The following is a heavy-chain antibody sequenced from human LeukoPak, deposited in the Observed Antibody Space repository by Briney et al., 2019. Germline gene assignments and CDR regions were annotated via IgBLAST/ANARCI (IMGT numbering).Heavy chain of an antibody. V-gene: IGHV1-24*01. CDR3: ATREYYYMDV. CDR2: FDPEDGET. J-gene: IGHJ6*03. Sequence: ASVRVSCKVSGYTLTELSMHWVRQAPGKGLGWMGGFDPEDGETIYAQKFQGRVTMTEDTSTDTAYMELSSLRSEDTAVYYCATREYYYMDVWGKGTTVTVSS. CDR1: GYTLTELS. D-gene: IGHD1-26*01.